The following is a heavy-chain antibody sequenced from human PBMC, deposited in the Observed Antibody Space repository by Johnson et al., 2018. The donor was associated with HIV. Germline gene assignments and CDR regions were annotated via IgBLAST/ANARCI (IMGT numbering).Heavy chain of an antibody. J-gene: IGHJ3*02. Sequence: MLLVESGGGLVQPGRSLRLSCAASGFTFSSYALTWVRQAPGKGLEWVSTVSDGAGNTYYADSVKGRFTISRDNSKNTLYLQMNSLRAEDTAVYYCARERLRAGAFDIWGQGTMVTVSS. D-gene: IGHD6-13*01. CDR2: VSDGAGNT. CDR1: GFTFSSYA. CDR3: ARERLRAGAFDI. V-gene: IGHV3-23*04.